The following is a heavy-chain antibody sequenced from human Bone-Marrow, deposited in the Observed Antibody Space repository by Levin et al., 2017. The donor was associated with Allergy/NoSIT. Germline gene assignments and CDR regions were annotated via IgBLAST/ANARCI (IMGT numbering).Heavy chain of an antibody. Sequence: PGGSLRLSCAASGFTFSAYWMHWVRQAPGKGLAWVSRIGKDASETIYADFVKGRFTISRDNAKNMVYLQVNSLRAEDTAVYYCARGGGNHAFDIWGQGTMLTVSS. D-gene: IGHD1-14*01. V-gene: IGHV3-74*01. CDR1: GFTFSAYW. CDR2: IGKDASET. J-gene: IGHJ3*02. CDR3: ARGGGNHAFDI.